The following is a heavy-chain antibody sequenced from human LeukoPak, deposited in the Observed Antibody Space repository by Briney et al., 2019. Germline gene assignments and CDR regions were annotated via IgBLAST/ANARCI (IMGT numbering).Heavy chain of an antibody. J-gene: IGHJ6*02. V-gene: IGHV1-69*13. CDR3: ATRVRAVAGVVYYYYGMDA. CDR1: GYTFTSYG. Sequence: SVKVSCKASGYTFTSYGISWVRQAPGQGLEWMGGIIPIFGTANYAQKFQGRVTITADESTSTAYMELSSLRSEDTAVYYCATRVRAVAGVVYYYYGMDAWGQGTTVTVSS. D-gene: IGHD6-19*01. CDR2: IIPIFGTA.